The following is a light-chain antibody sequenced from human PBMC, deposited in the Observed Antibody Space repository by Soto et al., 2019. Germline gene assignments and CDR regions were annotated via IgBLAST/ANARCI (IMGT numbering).Light chain of an antibody. V-gene: IGKV3-20*01. Sequence: EIVLSQSPGTLSLSPGERSTLSCRASQSVSNNYLACYQQKPGQAPRLLIYGASNRATGIPDRLSGSGSGTDFTLTISRLEPEDFAVYYCQQYGSSGTFGQGTKVDIK. CDR2: GAS. CDR1: QSVSNNY. J-gene: IGKJ1*01. CDR3: QQYGSSGT.